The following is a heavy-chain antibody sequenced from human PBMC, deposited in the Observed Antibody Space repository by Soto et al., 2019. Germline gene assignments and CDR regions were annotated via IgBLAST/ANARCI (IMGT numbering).Heavy chain of an antibody. D-gene: IGHD3-10*01. CDR1: GDSINNHY. CDR3: ARDGSGSYSFDAFDI. Sequence: SVTLTLTCTVSGDSINNHYWSWIRQPPGKGLEWIGYIYYSGSTYYNPSLKSRVTISVDTSKNQFSLKLSSVTAADTAVYYCARDGSGSYSFDAFDIWGQGTMVTVSS. V-gene: IGHV4-59*06. J-gene: IGHJ3*02. CDR2: IYYSGST.